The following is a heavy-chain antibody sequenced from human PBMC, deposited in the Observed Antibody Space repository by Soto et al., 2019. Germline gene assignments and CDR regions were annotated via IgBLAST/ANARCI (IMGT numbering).Heavy chain of an antibody. CDR2: MNPNSGNT. V-gene: IGHV1-8*01. CDR1: GYTFTSYD. D-gene: IGHD3-22*01. Sequence: GASVKVSCKASGYTFTSYDINWVRQATGQGLEGMGWMNPNSGNTGYAQKFQGRVTMTRNTSISTAYMELSSLRSEDTAVYYCARSAYYYDSSLPSYYYYGMDVWGQGTTVTVSS. CDR3: ARSAYYYDSSLPSYYYYGMDV. J-gene: IGHJ6*02.